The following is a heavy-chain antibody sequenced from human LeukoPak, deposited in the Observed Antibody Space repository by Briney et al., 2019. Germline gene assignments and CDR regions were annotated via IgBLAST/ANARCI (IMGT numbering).Heavy chain of an antibody. CDR1: GFTFSSYS. CDR3: ARDLSSGGSYYFDY. Sequence: GGSLRLSCAASGFTFSSYSMHWVRQAPGKGLEWVSYISSSSSYIYFADSVKGRFTISRDNSKNTLYLQMNSLRAEDTAIYYCARDLSSGGSYYFDYWGQGTLVTVSS. D-gene: IGHD2-15*01. CDR2: ISSSSSYI. V-gene: IGHV3-21*01. J-gene: IGHJ4*02.